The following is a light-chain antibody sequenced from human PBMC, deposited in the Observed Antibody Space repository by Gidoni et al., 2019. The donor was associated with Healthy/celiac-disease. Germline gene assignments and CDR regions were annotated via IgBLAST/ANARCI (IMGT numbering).Light chain of an antibody. V-gene: IGKV1-39*01. CDR3: QQSYSTPLT. CDR1: QSISSY. J-gene: IGKJ4*01. CDR2: AAS. Sequence: QITKPPSSLSASVGDRVTITCRASQSISSYLNWYQQKPGKAPKLLIYAASSLQSGVPSRFSGSGSGTDFTLTISSLQPEDFATYYCQQSYSTPLTFGGGTKVEIK.